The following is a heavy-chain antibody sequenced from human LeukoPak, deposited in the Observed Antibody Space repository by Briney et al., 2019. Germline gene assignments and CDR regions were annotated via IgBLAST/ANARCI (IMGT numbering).Heavy chain of an antibody. CDR1: GASISTYY. D-gene: IGHD3-10*01. V-gene: IGHV4-59*01. CDR3: VRSSIDMVRGIIITNWFDP. J-gene: IGHJ5*02. Sequence: SETLSLTCTVSGASISTYYWSWIRQPPGKGLEWIGYIYYSGSTNYNPSLKSRVAMSVDTSKNQFSLRLTSVTAADTAVYYCVRSSIDMVRGIIITNWFDPWGQGTLVTVSS. CDR2: IYYSGST.